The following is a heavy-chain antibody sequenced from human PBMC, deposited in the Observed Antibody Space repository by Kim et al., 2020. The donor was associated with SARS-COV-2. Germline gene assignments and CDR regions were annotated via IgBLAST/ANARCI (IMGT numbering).Heavy chain of an antibody. Sequence: SETLSLTCAVYGGSFSGYYWSWIRQPPGKGLEWIGEINHSGSTNYNPSLKSRVTISVDTSKNQFSLKLSSVTAADTAVYYCARRVPTTVVTSRAFDIWGQGTMVTVSS. CDR1: GGSFSGYY. D-gene: IGHD4-17*01. V-gene: IGHV4-34*01. CDR3: ARRVPTTVVTSRAFDI. J-gene: IGHJ3*02. CDR2: INHSGST.